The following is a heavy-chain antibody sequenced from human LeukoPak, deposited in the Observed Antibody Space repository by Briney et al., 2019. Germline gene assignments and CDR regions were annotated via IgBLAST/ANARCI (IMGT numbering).Heavy chain of an antibody. Sequence: ASVKVSCKASGYTFTGYYMHWVRQAPGQGLEWMGWINPNSGGTNYAQKFQGRVTMTRDTSISTAYMELSRLRSDDTAVYYCARDPVVPAAILDYWGQGTLVTVSS. D-gene: IGHD2-2*02. CDR3: ARDPVVPAAILDY. CDR2: INPNSGGT. J-gene: IGHJ4*02. CDR1: GYTFTGYY. V-gene: IGHV1-2*02.